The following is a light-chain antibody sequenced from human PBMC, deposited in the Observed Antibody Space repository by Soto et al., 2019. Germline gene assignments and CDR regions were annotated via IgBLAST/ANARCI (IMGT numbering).Light chain of an antibody. Sequence: DIQMTQSPSSLSASVGDRVTITCRASQSISSYLNWYQQKPGEAPKLLIYAASILHSGVPSRFGGSGSGTDFTLTISSLQPEDFVTYYCQQAYITPHSGFGHGTKVDIK. CDR3: QQAYITPHSG. V-gene: IGKV1-39*01. CDR1: QSISSY. CDR2: AAS. J-gene: IGKJ3*01.